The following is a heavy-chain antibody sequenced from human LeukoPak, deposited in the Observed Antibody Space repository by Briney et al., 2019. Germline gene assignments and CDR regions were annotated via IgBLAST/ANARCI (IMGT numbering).Heavy chain of an antibody. D-gene: IGHD6-13*01. J-gene: IGHJ4*02. Sequence: SETLSLTCTVSGGSISSGGYYWSWIRQPPGKGLEWIGYIYHSGSTYYNPSLKSRVTISVDRSKNQFSLKLSSVTAADTAVYYCARVPAAATRAFDYWGQGTLATVSS. CDR2: IYHSGST. CDR3: ARVPAAATRAFDY. V-gene: IGHV4-30-2*01. CDR1: GGSISSGGYY.